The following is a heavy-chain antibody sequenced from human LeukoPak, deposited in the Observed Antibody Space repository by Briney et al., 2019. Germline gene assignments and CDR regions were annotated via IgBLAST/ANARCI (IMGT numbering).Heavy chain of an antibody. Sequence: PGGSLRLSCAASGFTFSSYWMSWVRQAPRKGLEWVANIKQDGSEKYYVDSVKGRFTISRDNAKNSLYLQMNSLRAEDTAVYYCARDTGIWFGESYFDYWGQGTLVTVSS. CDR3: ARDTGIWFGESYFDY. J-gene: IGHJ4*02. V-gene: IGHV3-7*01. CDR1: GFTFSSYW. D-gene: IGHD3-10*01. CDR2: IKQDGSEK.